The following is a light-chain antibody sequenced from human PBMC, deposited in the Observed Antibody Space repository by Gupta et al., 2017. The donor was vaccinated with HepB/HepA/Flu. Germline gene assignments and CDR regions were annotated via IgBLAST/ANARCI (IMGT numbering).Light chain of an antibody. Sequence: QSVLPQLPAASGRPGPRVTIACSGNSSNMGSNNVNWYPPPPEPTPNLLFYINNRRPAAVPARFSGSKSATSATLPTTGLQAEDEADYYCAAYDAIRNGVVFGGGTKLTVL. CDR2: INN. CDR3: AAYDAIRNGVV. CDR1: SSNMGSNN. J-gene: IGLJ2*01. V-gene: IGLV1-44*01.